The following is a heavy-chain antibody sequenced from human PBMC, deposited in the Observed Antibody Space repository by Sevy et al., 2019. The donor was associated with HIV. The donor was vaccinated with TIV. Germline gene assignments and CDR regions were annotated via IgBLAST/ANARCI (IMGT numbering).Heavy chain of an antibody. D-gene: IGHD3-10*01. CDR2: IIPIFGTA. CDR3: ARDLNPITMVRGVIITAGGAFDI. V-gene: IGHV1-69*13. Sequence: ASVMVSCKASGGTFSSYAISWVRQAPGQGLEWMGGIIPIFGTANYAQKFQGRVTITADESTSTAYMELSSLRSEDTAVYYCARDLNPITMVRGVIITAGGAFDIWGQGTMVTVSS. CDR1: GGTFSSYA. J-gene: IGHJ3*02.